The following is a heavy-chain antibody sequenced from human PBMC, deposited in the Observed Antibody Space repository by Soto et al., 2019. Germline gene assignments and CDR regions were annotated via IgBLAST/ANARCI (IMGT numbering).Heavy chain of an antibody. D-gene: IGHD1-26*01. Sequence: SETLSLTCVVSGYSISSGHHWGWVRQPPGKGMEWIGLMYHSGTTYYTPSLKSRVTMSVDTSKNQFSLMLNSVSGADTAVYYCVRRSSGSYGWFDPWGQGTLVTVSS. CDR1: GYSISSGHH. CDR2: MYHSGTT. J-gene: IGHJ5*02. V-gene: IGHV4-38-2*01. CDR3: VRRSSGSYGWFDP.